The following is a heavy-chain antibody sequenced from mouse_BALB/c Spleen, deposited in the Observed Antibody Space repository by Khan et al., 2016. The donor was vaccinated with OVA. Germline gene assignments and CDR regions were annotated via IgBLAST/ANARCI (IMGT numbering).Heavy chain of an antibody. J-gene: IGHJ3*01. CDR2: ISYSGST. Sequence: VQLKQSGPGLVKPSQSLSLTCTVTGYSITSDYAWNWIRQFPGNKLEWMGYISYSGSTSYNPSLKSRISITRDTSENQFFLQLNSVTTEDTATXYCAMGRTYWGQGTLVTVSA. D-gene: IGHD4-1*01. V-gene: IGHV3-2*02. CDR3: AMGRTY. CDR1: GYSITSDYA.